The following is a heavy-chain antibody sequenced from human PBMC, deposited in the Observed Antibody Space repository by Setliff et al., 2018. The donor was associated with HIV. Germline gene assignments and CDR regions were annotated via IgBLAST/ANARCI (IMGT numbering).Heavy chain of an antibody. CDR1: GFTFSTYW. J-gene: IGHJ6*02. CDR2: INTDGSST. CDR3: ARGVRGVVNGMDV. Sequence: GGSLRLSCAASGFTFSTYWMHWVRQAPGKGLVWVSRINTDGSSTSYADSVKGRFTISRDNAKNTLYLQMNSLRAEDTAVYYCARGVRGVVNGMDVWGQGTTVTVSS. V-gene: IGHV3-74*01. D-gene: IGHD3-10*01.